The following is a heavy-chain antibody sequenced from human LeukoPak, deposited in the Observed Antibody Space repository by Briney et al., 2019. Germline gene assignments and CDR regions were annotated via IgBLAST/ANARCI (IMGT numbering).Heavy chain of an antibody. CDR1: GFTFSSYS. V-gene: IGHV3-48*04. D-gene: IGHD3-22*01. CDR3: AKDGETVGVYYYDSSGYDHFDF. CDR2: ISSSSSTI. Sequence: GGSLRLSCAASGFTFSSYSMNWVRQAPGKGLEWVSYISSSSSTIYYADSVKGRFTISRDNAKNSLYLQMNSLRAEDTAVYYCAKDGETVGVYYYDSSGYDHFDFWGQGTLVTVSS. J-gene: IGHJ4*02.